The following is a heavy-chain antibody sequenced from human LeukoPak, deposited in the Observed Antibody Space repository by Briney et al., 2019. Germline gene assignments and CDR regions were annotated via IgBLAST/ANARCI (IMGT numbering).Heavy chain of an antibody. CDR2: IKQDGSQE. D-gene: IGHD3-16*01. Sequence: GGSLRLSCAASGFTFSTYWMAWVRQAPGKGLEWVANIKQDGSQENYVDSVRGRFIISRDNDKNLLYLQMNSLRAEDTAVYHCARDVGGNLDYWGQGILVTVSS. V-gene: IGHV3-7*05. CDR1: GFTFSTYW. J-gene: IGHJ4*02. CDR3: ARDVGGNLDY.